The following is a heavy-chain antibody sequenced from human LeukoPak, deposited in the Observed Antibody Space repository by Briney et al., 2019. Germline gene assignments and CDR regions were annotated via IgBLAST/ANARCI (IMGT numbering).Heavy chain of an antibody. J-gene: IGHJ4*02. Sequence: SETLSLTRTVSGGSISSYYWSWIRQPPGKGLEWIGYIYYSGSTNYNPSLKSRVTISVDTSKNQFSLRLSSVTAADTAVYYCARQDEFAVDYWGQGTLVTVSS. V-gene: IGHV4-59*08. CDR3: ARQDEFAVDY. CDR1: GGSISSYY. CDR2: IYYSGST. D-gene: IGHD2-21*01.